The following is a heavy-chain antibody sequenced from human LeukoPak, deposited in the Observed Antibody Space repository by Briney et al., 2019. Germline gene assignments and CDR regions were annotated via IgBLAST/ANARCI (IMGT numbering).Heavy chain of an antibody. Sequence: GGSLRLSCAASGFTFSSYAMHWVHQAPGKGLEWVAVISYDGSNKYYADSVKGRFTISRDNSKNTLYLQMNSLRAEDTAVYYCASLWDETPFDYWGQGILVTVSS. J-gene: IGHJ4*02. CDR2: ISYDGSNK. V-gene: IGHV3-30-3*01. CDR3: ASLWDETPFDY. CDR1: GFTFSSYA. D-gene: IGHD3-16*01.